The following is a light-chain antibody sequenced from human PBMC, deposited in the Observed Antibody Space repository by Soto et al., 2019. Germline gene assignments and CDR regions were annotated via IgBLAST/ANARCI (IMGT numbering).Light chain of an antibody. J-gene: IGKJ1*01. CDR3: QQFNSYPWT. V-gene: IGKV1-5*03. Sequence: DIQMTQSPSTLSASVGDTVTITCRASQTIGTWLAWYQQKPAKAPNLLIYKASSLESGVPSRFSGSGSGTEFTVTISSLQPEDFATYYCQQFNSYPWTFGQGTKVDI. CDR2: KAS. CDR1: QTIGTW.